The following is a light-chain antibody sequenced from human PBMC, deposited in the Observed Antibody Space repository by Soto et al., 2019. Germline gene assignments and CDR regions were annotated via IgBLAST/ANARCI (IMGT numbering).Light chain of an antibody. V-gene: IGKV3-20*01. Sequence: EIVLTQSPGTLSLSPGERATLSCRASQSVSSTYLAWYQQKPGQAPRLLIYGASNRATGIPDRFSGSGSGTDFTLTINRLEPGDFAVYYCQQYGSSPYTVGQGTKLEIK. CDR3: QQYGSSPYT. CDR1: QSVSSTY. J-gene: IGKJ2*01. CDR2: GAS.